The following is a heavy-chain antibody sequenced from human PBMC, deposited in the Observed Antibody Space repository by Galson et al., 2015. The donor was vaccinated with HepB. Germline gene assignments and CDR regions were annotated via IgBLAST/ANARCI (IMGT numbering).Heavy chain of an antibody. D-gene: IGHD3-3*01. J-gene: IGHJ3*02. Sequence: CAISGDSVSNNNAAWNRIRQSPSRGLEWLGRTYYRFRWYNDYARSVKSRIRINPDTSKNQFSLQLNSVTPEDTAVYYCARGLFGVVIIGDAFDIWGQGTMVTVSS. CDR3: ARGLFGVVIIGDAFDI. V-gene: IGHV6-1*01. CDR2: TYYRFRWYN. CDR1: GDSVSNNNAA.